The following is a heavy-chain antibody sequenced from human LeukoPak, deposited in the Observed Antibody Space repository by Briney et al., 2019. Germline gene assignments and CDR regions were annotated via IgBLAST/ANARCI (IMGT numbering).Heavy chain of an antibody. J-gene: IGHJ3*02. V-gene: IGHV4-61*02. CDR3: ARGVDI. D-gene: IGHD3-16*01. CDR1: GVSISSGSYY. CDR2: IYTSGST. Sequence: SQTLSLTGTGSGVSISSGSYYWSWIRQPAGKGLEWIGRIYTSGSTNYNPSLKSRVTISVDTSKNQFSLKLSSVTAADTAVYYCARGVDIWGQGTMVTVSS.